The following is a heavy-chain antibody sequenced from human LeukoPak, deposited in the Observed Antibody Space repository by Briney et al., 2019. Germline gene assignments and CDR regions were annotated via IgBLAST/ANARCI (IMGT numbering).Heavy chain of an antibody. J-gene: IGHJ5*02. V-gene: IGHV1-46*01. CDR3: ARDNSVGDNAWWFDP. Sequence: ASVKVSCKASGYTFTSYYMNWVRQAPGQGLEWMGLINPTGGSTSYAQKFQGRVTMTRDKSTSTDYMELSSLRSEDTAIYYCARDNSVGDNAWWFDPWGQGTLVTVSS. D-gene: IGHD1-26*01. CDR2: INPTGGST. CDR1: GYTFTSYY.